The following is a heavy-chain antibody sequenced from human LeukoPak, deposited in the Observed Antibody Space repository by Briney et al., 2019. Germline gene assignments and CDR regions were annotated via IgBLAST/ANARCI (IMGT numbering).Heavy chain of an antibody. CDR1: GFTFSKYG. CDR2: ITGSGGNT. D-gene: IGHD6-19*01. J-gene: IGHJ4*02. CDR3: AKDLRESGGGSLYSY. V-gene: IGHV3-23*01. Sequence: GGSVTLSCAASGFTFSKYGMNWVRQAPGKGLEGVSVITGSGGNTYYADSVKGRFTIPRNNSKDTMYLQMNSLRAEDTAVYYGAKDLRESGGGSLYSYWGQGTLVTVSS.